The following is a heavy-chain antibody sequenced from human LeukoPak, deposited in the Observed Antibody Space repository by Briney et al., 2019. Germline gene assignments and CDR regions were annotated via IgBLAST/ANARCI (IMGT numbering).Heavy chain of an antibody. Sequence: GGSLRLSCAASGFTFSDYYMSWIRQAPGKGLEWVSYISSSSSYTNYADSVKGRFTISRDNAKNSLYLQMNSLRAEDTAVYYCASYGSVSFFEYWGQGTLVTVSS. CDR3: ASYGSVSFFEY. V-gene: IGHV3-11*06. CDR1: GFTFSDYY. J-gene: IGHJ4*02. D-gene: IGHD3-10*01. CDR2: ISSSSSYT.